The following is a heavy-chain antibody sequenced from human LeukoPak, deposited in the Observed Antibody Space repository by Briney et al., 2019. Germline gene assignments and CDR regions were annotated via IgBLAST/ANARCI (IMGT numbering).Heavy chain of an antibody. D-gene: IGHD3-10*01. CDR3: AGAPTLLWFGELLNNLGAFDI. J-gene: IGHJ3*02. CDR1: GGSISSGGYY. Sequence: SETLSLTCTVSGGSISSGGYYWSWIRQHPGKGLEWIGYIYYSGSTNYNPSLKSRVTISVDTSKNQFSLKLSSVTAADTAVYYCAGAPTLLWFGELLNNLGAFDIWGQGTMVTVSS. CDR2: IYYSGST. V-gene: IGHV4-61*08.